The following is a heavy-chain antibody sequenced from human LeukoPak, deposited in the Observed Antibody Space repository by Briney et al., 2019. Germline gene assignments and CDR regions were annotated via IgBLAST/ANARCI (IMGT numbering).Heavy chain of an antibody. CDR1: GGSVSGSTYY. D-gene: IGHD6-13*01. V-gene: IGHV4-61*01. J-gene: IGHJ4*02. CDR2: IYHSGSTT. Sequence: PSETLSLTCTVSGGSVSGSTYYWNWIRQPPGKGLEWIGYIYHSGSTTNYNPSLKSRATITVDTSKNQFSLKLSSVTAADTAVYYCARHCVGGSSWYGRRRGSRFDYWGQGTLVTVSS. CDR3: ARHCVGGSSWYGRRRGSRFDY.